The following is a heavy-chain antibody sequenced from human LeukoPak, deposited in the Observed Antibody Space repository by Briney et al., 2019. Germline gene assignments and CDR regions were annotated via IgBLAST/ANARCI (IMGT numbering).Heavy chain of an antibody. CDR3: AKKGPVARYPDAFDI. D-gene: IGHD6-19*01. J-gene: IGHJ3*02. CDR2: IIPIFGTA. V-gene: IGHV1-69*13. CDR1: GGTFSSYA. Sequence: ASVKVSCKASGGTFSSYAISWVRQAPGQGLEWMGGIIPIFGTANYAQKFQGRVTITADESTSTAYMELSSLRSEDTAVYYCAKKGPVARYPDAFDIWGQGTMVTVSS.